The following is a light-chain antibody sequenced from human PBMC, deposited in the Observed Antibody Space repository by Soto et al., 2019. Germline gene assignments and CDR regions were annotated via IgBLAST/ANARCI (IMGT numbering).Light chain of an antibody. CDR3: QQSGSSPYT. J-gene: IGKJ2*01. Sequence: EIVLTQSPGTLSLSPGERATLSCRASQSVTSSYLAWYQQNPGQAPRLLIYGASTRATGIPDRFSGSGSGTDFTLTISRLEPEDFAVYSCQQSGSSPYTFGQGTNLEIK. CDR1: QSVTSSY. V-gene: IGKV3-20*01. CDR2: GAS.